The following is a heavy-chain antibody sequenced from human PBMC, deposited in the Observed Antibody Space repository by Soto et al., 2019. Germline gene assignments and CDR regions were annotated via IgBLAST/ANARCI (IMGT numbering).Heavy chain of an antibody. Sequence: GGSLRLSCAASGFTFSSYSMNWVRQAPGKGLEWVSFISSSSSTIFYADSVKGRFTISRDNAENSLDLQMNSLRADDTAVYYCARGDYYDTSGPFSDAFDIWGQGTMVTVSS. J-gene: IGHJ3*02. D-gene: IGHD3-22*01. CDR1: GFTFSSYS. CDR2: ISSSSSTI. V-gene: IGHV3-48*01. CDR3: ARGDYYDTSGPFSDAFDI.